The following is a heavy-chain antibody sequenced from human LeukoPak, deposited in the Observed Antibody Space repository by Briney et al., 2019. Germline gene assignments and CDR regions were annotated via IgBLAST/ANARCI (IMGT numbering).Heavy chain of an antibody. CDR1: GFLVSTNY. D-gene: IGHD3-3*02. V-gene: IGHV3-53*01. CDR3: ASLARDY. Sequence: GGSLRLSCAASGFLVSTNYMTWVRQAPGKGLEWVSVIHNGGSTYYADSVKGRFTLSIDNSKNMLYLQMNSLRVEDTAVYYCASLARDYWGPGTLVTVSS. J-gene: IGHJ4*02. CDR2: IHNGGST.